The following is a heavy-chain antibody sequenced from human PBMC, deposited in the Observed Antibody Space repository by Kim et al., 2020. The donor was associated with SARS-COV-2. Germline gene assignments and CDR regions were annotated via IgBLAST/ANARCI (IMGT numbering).Heavy chain of an antibody. V-gene: IGHV1-8*01. D-gene: IGHD3-3*01. J-gene: IGHJ6*02. CDR3: ARLRELQVYYYYYGMDV. CDR2: MNPNSGNT. Sequence: ASVNVSCKASGYTFTSYDINWVRQATGQGLEWMGWMNPNSGNTGYAQKFQGRVTMTRNTSISTAYMELSSLRSEDTAVYYCARLRELQVYYYYYGMDVWGQGTTVTVSS. CDR1: GYTFTSYD.